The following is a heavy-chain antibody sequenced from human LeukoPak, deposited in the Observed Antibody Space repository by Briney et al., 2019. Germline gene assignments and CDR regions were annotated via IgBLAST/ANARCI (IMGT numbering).Heavy chain of an antibody. Sequence: TGGSLRLSCAASGFTFSSYWMHWVRQVPGKGLVWVSRINGDGSSTSYADSVKGRFTIARDNAKNTVYLQVNSLRAEDAAVYYCVRGDGGPRDYWGQGTLVTVSS. CDR1: GFTFSSYW. J-gene: IGHJ4*02. D-gene: IGHD4-23*01. CDR2: INGDGSST. CDR3: VRGDGGPRDY. V-gene: IGHV3-74*01.